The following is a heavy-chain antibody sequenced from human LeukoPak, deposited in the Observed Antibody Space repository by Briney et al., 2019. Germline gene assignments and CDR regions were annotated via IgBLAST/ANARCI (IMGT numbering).Heavy chain of an antibody. V-gene: IGHV3-11*01. Sequence: GGSLRLSCAASRFRFSDYYMSWIRQAPGKGLEWVSSISRGGNSKYSADSVKGRFTISRDNAKNSLDLQMDSLRPEDTAVYYCARDQFLDSWGQGTLVTVSS. CDR1: RFRFSDYY. J-gene: IGHJ4*02. CDR2: ISRGGNSK. CDR3: ARDQFLDS.